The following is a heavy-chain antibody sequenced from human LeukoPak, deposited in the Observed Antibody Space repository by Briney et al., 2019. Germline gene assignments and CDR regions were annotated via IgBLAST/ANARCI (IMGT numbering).Heavy chain of an antibody. Sequence: PGGSLRLSCAASGFTFSSYAMSWVRQAPGKGLEWVPAISGSGGSTYYADSVKGRFTISRDNSKNTLYLQMNSLRAEDTAVYYCAKGPGSSWYRGGYYFDYWGQGTLVTVSS. CDR3: AKGPGSSWYRGGYYFDY. J-gene: IGHJ4*02. CDR2: ISGSGGST. V-gene: IGHV3-23*01. CDR1: GFTFSSYA. D-gene: IGHD6-13*01.